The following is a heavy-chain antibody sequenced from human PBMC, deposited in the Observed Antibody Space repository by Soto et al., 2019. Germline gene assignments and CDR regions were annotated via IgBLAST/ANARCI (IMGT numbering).Heavy chain of an antibody. Sequence: PGGSLRLSCAASGFTFSDYYMSWIRQAPGKGLEWVSYISSSSSYTNYADSVKGRFTISRDNAKNSPYLQMNSLRAEDTAVYYCAREPHYYYDSSGYYSQAVWGQGTTVTVSS. CDR2: ISSSSSYT. CDR1: GFTFSDYY. CDR3: AREPHYYYDSSGYYSQAV. J-gene: IGHJ6*02. D-gene: IGHD3-22*01. V-gene: IGHV3-11*06.